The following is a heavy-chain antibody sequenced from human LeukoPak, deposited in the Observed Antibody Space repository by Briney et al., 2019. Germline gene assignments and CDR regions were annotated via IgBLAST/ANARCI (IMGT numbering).Heavy chain of an antibody. V-gene: IGHV3-23*01. CDR3: AKTGASGGSSWYPY. D-gene: IGHD2-15*01. CDR1: GFTFSSYA. J-gene: IGHJ4*02. CDR2: ISGSGGST. Sequence: PGGSLRLSCAASGFTFSSYAMSWVRQAPGKGLEWVSAISGSGGSTYYADSVKGRFTISRDNSKNTLYLQMSSLRAEDTAVYYCAKTGASGGSSWYPYWGQGTLVTVSS.